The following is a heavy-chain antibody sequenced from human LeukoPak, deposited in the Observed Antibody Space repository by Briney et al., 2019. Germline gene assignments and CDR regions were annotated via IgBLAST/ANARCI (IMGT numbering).Heavy chain of an antibody. CDR3: ARGGLWLGH. J-gene: IGHJ4*02. V-gene: IGHV3-48*01. CDR2: IDSGSSTL. Sequence: GGSLRLSCAASGFTFSGFSMNWVRQAPGKGLEWISCIDSGSSTLYYADSVKGRFTISRDNAKSSLYLQMNSLRVEDTAVYYCARGGLWLGHWGQGSLVTVSS. CDR1: GFTFSGFS. D-gene: IGHD3-10*01.